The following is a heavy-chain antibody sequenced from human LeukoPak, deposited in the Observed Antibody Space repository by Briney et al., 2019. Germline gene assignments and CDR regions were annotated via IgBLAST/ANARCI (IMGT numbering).Heavy chain of an antibody. V-gene: IGHV3-9*01. CDR2: ISWNSGSI. CDR1: GFTFDDYA. D-gene: IGHD1-26*01. Sequence: GRSLRLSCAASGFTFDDYAMHWVRQAPGKGLEWVSGISWNSGSIGYADSVKGRFTISRDNAKNSLYLQMNSLRAEDTALYYCARSRELLGGFDYWGQGTLVTVSS. J-gene: IGHJ4*02. CDR3: ARSRELLGGFDY.